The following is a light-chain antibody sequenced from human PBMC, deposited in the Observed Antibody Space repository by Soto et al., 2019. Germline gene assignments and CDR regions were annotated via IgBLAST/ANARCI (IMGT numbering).Light chain of an antibody. V-gene: IGKV1-9*01. Sequence: IQLTQSPSSLSASVGDRVTITCRASQGISSYLAWYQQKPGKAPKLLIYAASTLQSGVPSRFSGSGSGTDFTLTISNLKPEDFATYYCQQLNSYPLTFGGGTKVEIK. J-gene: IGKJ4*01. CDR2: AAS. CDR1: QGISSY. CDR3: QQLNSYPLT.